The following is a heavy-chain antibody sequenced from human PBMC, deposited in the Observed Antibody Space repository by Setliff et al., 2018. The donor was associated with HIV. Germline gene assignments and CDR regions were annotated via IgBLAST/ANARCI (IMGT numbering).Heavy chain of an antibody. Sequence: PSETLSLTCTVSGGSISSYYWSWIRQPPGKGLEWIGYIYTSGSTNYNPSLKSRVTISVDTSKHQFSLKLSSVTAADTAVYYCARDTGYILSGYRPHWYFDLWGRGTLVTVSS. CDR3: ARDTGYILSGYRPHWYFDL. D-gene: IGHD3-9*01. J-gene: IGHJ2*01. V-gene: IGHV4-4*09. CDR1: GGSISSYY. CDR2: IYTSGST.